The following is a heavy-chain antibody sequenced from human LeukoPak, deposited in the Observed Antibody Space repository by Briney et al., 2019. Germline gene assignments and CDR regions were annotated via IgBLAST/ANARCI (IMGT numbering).Heavy chain of an antibody. J-gene: IGHJ4*02. CDR3: ARIGYNHYFDY. Sequence: ASVKVSCKTSGYTFTDYYLHWVRQAPGQGLEWMGWINPNSGGTNYAQTFQGRVTMTRDTSITTAYLELSRLGSDDTAVYSCARIGYNHYFDYWGQGTLVTVSS. V-gene: IGHV1-2*02. CDR2: INPNSGGT. D-gene: IGHD5-24*01. CDR1: GYTFTDYY.